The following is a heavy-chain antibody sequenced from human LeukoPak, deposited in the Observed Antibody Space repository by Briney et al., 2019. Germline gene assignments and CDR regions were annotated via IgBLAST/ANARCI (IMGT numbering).Heavy chain of an antibody. Sequence: GGSLRLSCAASGFTFSSYAMSWVRPAPGKGLEWVSAISGSGGSTYYADSVKGRFSISRDSSKNILYLQMNSLRAEDTAVYYCAKDRCSNGVGCYYYYMDVWGKGTSVTISS. CDR2: ISGSGGST. V-gene: IGHV3-23*01. CDR1: GFTFSSYA. CDR3: AKDRCSNGVGCYYYYMDV. J-gene: IGHJ6*03. D-gene: IGHD2-8*01.